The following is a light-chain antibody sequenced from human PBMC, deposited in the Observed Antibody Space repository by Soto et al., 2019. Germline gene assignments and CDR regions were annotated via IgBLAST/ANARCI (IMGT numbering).Light chain of an antibody. CDR3: HHYDDSPPFT. J-gene: IGKJ3*01. Sequence: EVVLTQSPGTLSLSPGERATLSCRASQSFSSRYLAWYQQTPGRAPRLLIYGASSRATGIPDRFSGSASGTDFTLTITRLEPEDFAVYYCHHYDDSPPFTFGPGTKVD. CDR2: GAS. V-gene: IGKV3-20*01. CDR1: QSFSSRY.